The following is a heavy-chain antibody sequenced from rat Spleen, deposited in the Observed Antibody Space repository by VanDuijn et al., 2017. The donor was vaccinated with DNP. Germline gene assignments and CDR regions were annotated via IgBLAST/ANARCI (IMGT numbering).Heavy chain of an antibody. D-gene: IGHD1-3*01. J-gene: IGHJ1*01. CDR3: ARHGRVTTVATYWYFDF. CDR2: LTNSGGST. Sequence: VRLVDSVGVLVPPGRSVKLSCSAARFTVSDYDMAWVRQAPTKGLEWVASLTNSGGSTYYRDSVKGRLTISRDNAKSTLYLQMDSLRSEDTATYFCARHGRVTTVATYWYFDFWGPGTMVTVSS. CDR1: RFTVSDYD. V-gene: IGHV5S23*01.